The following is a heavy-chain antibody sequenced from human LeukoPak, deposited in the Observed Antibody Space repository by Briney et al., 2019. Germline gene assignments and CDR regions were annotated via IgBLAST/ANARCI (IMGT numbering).Heavy chain of an antibody. CDR3: ATNPHYYDSSGYSS. J-gene: IGHJ4*02. D-gene: IGHD3-22*01. Sequence: ASLKGSSKISKYTLTELSMHWVRQAPGKELEWMGGFDPEDGETIYAKKFQGRVTMTEDTSTDTAYMELSSLRSEDTAVYYCATNPHYYDSSGYSSWGQGTLVTVSS. V-gene: IGHV1-24*01. CDR1: KYTLTELS. CDR2: FDPEDGET.